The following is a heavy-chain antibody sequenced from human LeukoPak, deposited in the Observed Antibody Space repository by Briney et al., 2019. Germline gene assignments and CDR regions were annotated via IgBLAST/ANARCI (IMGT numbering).Heavy chain of an antibody. CDR2: IYTSGST. CDR1: GGSISSYY. V-gene: IGHV4-4*07. J-gene: IGHJ3*02. D-gene: IGHD3-22*01. CDR3: ARDKGGYYYDSSGYYLDAFDI. Sequence: SETLSLTCTVSGGSISSYYWSWIRQPAGNRLEWIGRIYTSGSTNYNPSLKSRVTMSVDTSKNQFSLKLSSVTAADTAVYYCARDKGGYYYDSSGYYLDAFDIWGQGTMVTVSS.